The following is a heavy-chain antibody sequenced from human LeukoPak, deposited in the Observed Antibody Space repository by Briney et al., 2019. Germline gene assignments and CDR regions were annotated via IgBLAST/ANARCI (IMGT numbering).Heavy chain of an antibody. V-gene: IGHV4-59*01. D-gene: IGHD2-15*01. CDR1: GGSMNDYF. CDR3: ARGRLFYYMDV. J-gene: IGHJ6*03. Sequence: KPSETLSLTCTVSGGSMNDYFWDWIRQPPGKGLEWIGNIYYRGDTNYNPSLKGRLTVSLDTSKNHFSLELTSVTAADTAVYYCARGRLFYYMDVWGKGATVTVSS. CDR2: IYYRGDT.